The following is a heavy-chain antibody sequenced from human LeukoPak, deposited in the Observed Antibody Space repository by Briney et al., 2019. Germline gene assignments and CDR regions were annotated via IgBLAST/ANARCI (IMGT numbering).Heavy chain of an antibody. J-gene: IGHJ4*02. CDR3: TKGGRGNGEVY. CDR1: GFTFSSYW. D-gene: IGHD2-8*01. Sequence: GGSLRLSCAVSGFTFSSYWMNWVRQAPGKGLEWVANIKQDGSEKNYVDSVKGRFTISRDNAKSSLFLQMNDLRAEDTAVYYCTKGGRGNGEVYWGQGTLVTVSS. V-gene: IGHV3-7*01. CDR2: IKQDGSEK.